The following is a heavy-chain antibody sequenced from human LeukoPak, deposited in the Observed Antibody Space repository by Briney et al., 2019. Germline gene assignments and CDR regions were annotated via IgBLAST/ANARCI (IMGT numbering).Heavy chain of an antibody. J-gene: IGHJ4*02. CDR2: ITGRGDAT. CDR3: ARDLAGAAFDY. Sequence: SGGSLRLYCAAYDFSFITYAMSRVRQAQGQGLEWVSTITGRGDATYYADSVKGRFTISRDNSKNTLYLQMNSLRAEDTAVYYCARDLAGAAFDYWGQGALVTVSS. CDR1: DFSFITYA. V-gene: IGHV3-23*01. D-gene: IGHD1-26*01.